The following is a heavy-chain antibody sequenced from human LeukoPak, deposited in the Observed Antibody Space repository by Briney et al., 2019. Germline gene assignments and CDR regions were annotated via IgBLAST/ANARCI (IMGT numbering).Heavy chain of an antibody. CDR1: GFTFSSYE. J-gene: IGHJ4*02. Sequence: GGSLRLSCAASGFTFSSYEMNWVRQAPGKGLEWVSYISSSGSTIYYADSVKGRFISSRDNTKNSLYLQMYSLRTEDTAVYYCASAGDSSEIDYWGQGSLVTVSS. CDR3: ASAGDSSEIDY. CDR2: ISSSGSTI. D-gene: IGHD5-18*01. V-gene: IGHV3-48*03.